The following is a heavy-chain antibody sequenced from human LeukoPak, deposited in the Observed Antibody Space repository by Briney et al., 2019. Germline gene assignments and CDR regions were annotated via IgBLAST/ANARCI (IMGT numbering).Heavy chain of an antibody. CDR2: INPNSGGT. CDR1: GYTFTGYY. J-gene: IGHJ6*03. Sequence: ASVKVSCKASGYTFTGYYMHWVRQAPGQGLEWMGWINPNSGGTNHAQKFQGRVTMTRDTSISTAYMELSRLRSDDTAVYYCARDISIRRYYYYYMDVWGKGTTVTVSS. D-gene: IGHD2-2*02. CDR3: ARDISIRRYYYYYMDV. V-gene: IGHV1-2*02.